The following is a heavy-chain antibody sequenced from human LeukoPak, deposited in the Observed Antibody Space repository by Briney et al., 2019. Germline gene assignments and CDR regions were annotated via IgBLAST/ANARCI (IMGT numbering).Heavy chain of an antibody. Sequence: GESLKIFCKGSGYSFTSYWIGWVRQMPGKGLEWMGIIYPGDSDTRYSPSFQGQVTISADKSISTAYLQWSSLKASDTAMYYCARGESITIFGVVSGGYFDYWGQGTLVTVSS. CDR1: GYSFTSYW. D-gene: IGHD3-3*01. CDR2: IYPGDSDT. J-gene: IGHJ4*02. CDR3: ARGESITIFGVVSGGYFDY. V-gene: IGHV5-51*01.